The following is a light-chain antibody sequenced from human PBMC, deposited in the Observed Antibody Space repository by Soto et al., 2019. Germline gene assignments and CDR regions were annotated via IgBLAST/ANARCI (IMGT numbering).Light chain of an antibody. V-gene: IGKV1-6*01. CDR1: QGIRND. CDR3: LQDYNYTRT. Sequence: AIQMTQSPSSLSGSVGDRATSTCRASQGIRNDLGWYQQKPGKAPKRLIYAASSLHSGVPSRFSGSGSGTEGTITISSLKNEDVSTYDCLQDYNYTRTFGQGTKVDIK. CDR2: AAS. J-gene: IGKJ1*01.